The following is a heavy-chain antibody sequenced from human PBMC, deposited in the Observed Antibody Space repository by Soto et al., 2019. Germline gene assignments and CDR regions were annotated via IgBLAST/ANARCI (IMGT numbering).Heavy chain of an antibody. CDR3: AKDNAAVDIVVVPAAMEFDP. CDR2: ISGSGGST. J-gene: IGHJ5*02. D-gene: IGHD2-2*03. CDR1: GFTFSSYA. Sequence: GGSLRLSCAASGFTFSSYAMSWVRQAPGKGLEWVSAISGSGGSTYYADSVKGRFTISRDNSKNTLYLQMNSLRAEETAVYYCAKDNAAVDIVVVPAAMEFDPWGQGTLVTVSS. V-gene: IGHV3-23*01.